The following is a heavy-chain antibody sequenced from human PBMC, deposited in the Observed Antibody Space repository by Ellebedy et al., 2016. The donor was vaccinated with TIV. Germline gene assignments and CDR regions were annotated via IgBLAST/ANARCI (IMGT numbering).Heavy chain of an antibody. CDR3: AREARGNGGFDP. V-gene: IGHV1-46*01. CDR1: GYTFTNYY. D-gene: IGHD4-23*01. J-gene: IGHJ5*02. CDR2: IDPSDGVT. Sequence: AASVKVSCKASGYTFTNYYIHWVRQAPGQGLEWMGIIDPSDGVTNYPQKFQGRVTMTRDTSTSTLYMQLISLRSEDTAVYYCAREARGNGGFDPWGQGTLVTVSS.